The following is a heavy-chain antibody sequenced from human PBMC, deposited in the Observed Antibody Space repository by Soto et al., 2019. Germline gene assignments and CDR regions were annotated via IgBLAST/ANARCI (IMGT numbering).Heavy chain of an antibody. CDR2: ISGSGGST. Sequence: PGGSLRLSCAASGFTFSSYAMSWVRQAPGKGLEWVSAISGSGGSTYYADTVKGRFTISRDNSKNTLYLQMNSPRAEDTAVYYCAKDYAYYYDSSGYFDYWGQGTLVTVSS. V-gene: IGHV3-23*01. CDR1: GFTFSSYA. J-gene: IGHJ4*02. D-gene: IGHD3-22*01. CDR3: AKDYAYYYDSSGYFDY.